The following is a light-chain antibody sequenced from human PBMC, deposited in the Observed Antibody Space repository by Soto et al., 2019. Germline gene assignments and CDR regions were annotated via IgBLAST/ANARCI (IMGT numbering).Light chain of an antibody. CDR3: QQRSSTPQT. CDR1: QRISSY. Sequence: DIHMIESPSSLSVAVRDRVRITCQARQRISSYLSWYQQKQGKAPKLLINLTSTLQSGVTSRFSGSGSGTDFTLAISSLQPEDFATYYCQQRSSTPQTFGGGTKVDIK. J-gene: IGKJ4*01. V-gene: IGKV1-39*01. CDR2: LTS.